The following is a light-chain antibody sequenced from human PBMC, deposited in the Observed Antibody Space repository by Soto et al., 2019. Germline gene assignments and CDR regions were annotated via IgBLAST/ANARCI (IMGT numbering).Light chain of an antibody. CDR2: DVS. CDR1: SSDVGGYNY. CDR3: SSYTSSSTRV. Sequence: QSALTQPASVSGSPGQSITISCTGTSSDVGGYNYVSWYQQHPGKAPKLMIYDVSNRPSGVSNRFSGSKSGNTASLTISGLQAEDEADSYCSSYTSSSTRVFGTGTTLPVL. J-gene: IGLJ1*01. V-gene: IGLV2-14*01.